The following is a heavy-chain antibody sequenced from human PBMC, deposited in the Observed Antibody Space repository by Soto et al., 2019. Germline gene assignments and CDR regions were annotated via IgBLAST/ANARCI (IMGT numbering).Heavy chain of an antibody. CDR3: TQDPQSVPDYYYYYGMDV. Sequence: GGSLRLSCAASGFTFSNAWMNWVRQAPGKGLEWVGRIKSKTDGGTTDYAAPVKGRFTISRDDSKNTPYLQMNSLKTEDTAVYYCTQDPQSVPDYYYYYGMDVLGQGTTVTVSS. J-gene: IGHJ6*02. V-gene: IGHV3-15*07. CDR2: IKSKTDGGTT. D-gene: IGHD2-2*01. CDR1: GFTFSNAW.